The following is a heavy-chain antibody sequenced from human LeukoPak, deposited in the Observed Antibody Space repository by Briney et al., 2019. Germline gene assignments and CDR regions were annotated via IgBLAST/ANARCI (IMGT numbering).Heavy chain of an antibody. J-gene: IGHJ6*02. CDR2: XXXSGRT. CDR3: ARGEAARRYYYYYGMDV. D-gene: IGHD6-6*01. V-gene: IGHV4-34*01. CDR1: GGSFSGYY. Sequence: SETLSLTCAVYGGSFSGYYWSWIRQPPGKGLXXXXXXXXSGRTNYNPSLKSRVTISVDTSKNQFSLKLSSVTAADTAVYYCARGEAARRYYYYYGMDVWRQGTTVTVSS.